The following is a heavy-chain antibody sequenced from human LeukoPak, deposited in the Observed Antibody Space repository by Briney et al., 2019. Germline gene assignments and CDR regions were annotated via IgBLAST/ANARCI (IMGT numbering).Heavy chain of an antibody. CDR3: ARHPYSGSYHFDY. J-gene: IGHJ4*02. D-gene: IGHD1-26*01. V-gene: IGHV1-2*02. CDR2: INPKSGGT. CDR1: GYIFTGYY. Sequence: ASVTVSCKASGYIFTGYYMHWVRQAPGQGLEWMGWINPKSGGTNSAQKFQGRVTMTRDTSISTAYMELSRLTSDDTAVYYCARHPYSGSYHFDYWGQGTLVTVSS.